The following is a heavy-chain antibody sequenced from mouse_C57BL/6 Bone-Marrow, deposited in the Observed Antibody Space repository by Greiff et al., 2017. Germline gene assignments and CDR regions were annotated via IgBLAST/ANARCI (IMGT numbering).Heavy chain of an antibody. CDR1: GYTFTDYE. J-gene: IGHJ1*03. CDR3: TRPTVVAKDEFCD. Sequence: QVQLKQSGAELVRPGASVTLSCKASGYTFTDYEIHWVKQTPVHGLEWIGAIDPETGGTAYNQKFKGKAILTADKSSSTAYMELRSLTSEDSAVYYCTRPTVVAKDEFCDWGKGATVT. V-gene: IGHV1-15*01. D-gene: IGHD1-1*01. CDR2: IDPETGGT.